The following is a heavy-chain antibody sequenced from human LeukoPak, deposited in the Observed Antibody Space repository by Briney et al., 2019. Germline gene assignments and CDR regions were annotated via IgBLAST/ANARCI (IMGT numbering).Heavy chain of an antibody. CDR3: AKDYAVGSIDY. CDR2: ISRSGEST. D-gene: IGHD3-16*01. CDR1: GFTFSGFA. J-gene: IGHJ4*02. Sequence: GGTLRLSCAASGFTFSGFAMSWLRQAPGKGLEWVSSISRSGESTFYADSVRGRFTISRDNSKNTVSLQMESLRAEDTALYYCAKDYAVGSIDYWGQGTLVTVSS. V-gene: IGHV3-23*01.